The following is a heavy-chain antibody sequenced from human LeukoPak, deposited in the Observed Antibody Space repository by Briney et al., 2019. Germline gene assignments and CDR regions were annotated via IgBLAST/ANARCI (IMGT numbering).Heavy chain of an antibody. CDR1: GFTFDDYA. D-gene: IGHD6-6*01. V-gene: IGHV3-9*01. CDR2: ISWNSGTI. CDR3: AKSTGIAARLPDY. Sequence: GGSLRLSCAASGFTFDDYAMHWVRQAPGKGLEWVSCISWNSGTIAYADSVKGRFTISRDNAKNSLYLQMNSLRAEDTALYYCAKSTGIAARLPDYWGQGTLVTVSS. J-gene: IGHJ4*02.